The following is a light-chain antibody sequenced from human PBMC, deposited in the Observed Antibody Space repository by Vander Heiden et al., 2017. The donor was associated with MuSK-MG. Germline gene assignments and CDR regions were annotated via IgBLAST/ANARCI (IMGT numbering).Light chain of an antibody. V-gene: IGKV1-27*01. Sequence: DIQMTQSPSSLSASVCASVTITCRASHGISNWLAWYQQKPGKVPKLLIYSASTLQSGVPSRFSGSGSGTDFTLTISSLQPEDVATYYCQKDNTAPFTFGHGTKVDIK. CDR2: SAS. J-gene: IGKJ3*01. CDR3: QKDNTAPFT. CDR1: HGISNW.